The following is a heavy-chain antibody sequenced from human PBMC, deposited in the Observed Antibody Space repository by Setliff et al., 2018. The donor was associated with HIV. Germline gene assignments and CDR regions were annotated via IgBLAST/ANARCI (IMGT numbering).Heavy chain of an antibody. J-gene: IGHJ5*02. V-gene: IGHV7-4-1*02. CDR3: ARGLYGDYGGDLNWLDP. Sequence: ASVKVSCKTSGYNLENYAINWVRQAPGQGLEWMGWINANSGSPTYAQAFTGLFFFSVDTAVATSYLQINNLKTEDTAVYFCARGLYGDYGGDLNWLDPWGHGTRVTVSS. CDR1: GYNLENYA. CDR2: INANSGSP. D-gene: IGHD4-17*01.